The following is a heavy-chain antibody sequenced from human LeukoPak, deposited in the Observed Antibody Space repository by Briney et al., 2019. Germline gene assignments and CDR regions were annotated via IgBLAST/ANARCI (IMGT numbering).Heavy chain of an antibody. CDR2: ISSSGST. V-gene: IGHV4-61*02. CDR3: ARMYGDYGGWLGYYFDY. CDR1: GDSISSGDYY. J-gene: IGHJ4*02. Sequence: PSQTLSLTCTVSGDSISSGDYYWSWIRQPAGKGLEWIGRISSSGSTNYNPSLKSRVTISVDTSKNQFSLKLSSVTAADTAVYYCARMYGDYGGWLGYYFDYWGQGTLVTVSS. D-gene: IGHD4-17*01.